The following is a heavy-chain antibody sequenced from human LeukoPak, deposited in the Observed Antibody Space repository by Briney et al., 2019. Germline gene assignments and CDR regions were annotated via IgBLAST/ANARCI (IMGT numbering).Heavy chain of an antibody. CDR2: INPNSGGT. Sequence: ASVKVSCKASGYTFTGYYMHWVRQAPGQGLEWMGWINPNSGGTNYAQKFQGRVTMTRDTSISTAYMELSRLRSDDTAVYYCASKNPDVDTAMVDYYYYYYMDVWGKGTTVTVSS. J-gene: IGHJ6*03. D-gene: IGHD5-18*01. CDR1: GYTFTGYY. V-gene: IGHV1-2*02. CDR3: ASKNPDVDTAMVDYYYYYYMDV.